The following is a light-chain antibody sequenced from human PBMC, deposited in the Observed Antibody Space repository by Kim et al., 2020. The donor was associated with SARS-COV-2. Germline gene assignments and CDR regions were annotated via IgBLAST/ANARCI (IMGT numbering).Light chain of an antibody. CDR1: HSDVGGYNY. Sequence: GQSITISCTGTHSDVGGYNYVSWYQQHPGKAPKLMIYDVSNRPSGVSNRFSGSKSGNTASLTISGLQAEDEADYYCSSYTRSSTVVFGGGTQLTVL. J-gene: IGLJ2*01. CDR3: SSYTRSSTVV. V-gene: IGLV2-14*03. CDR2: DVS.